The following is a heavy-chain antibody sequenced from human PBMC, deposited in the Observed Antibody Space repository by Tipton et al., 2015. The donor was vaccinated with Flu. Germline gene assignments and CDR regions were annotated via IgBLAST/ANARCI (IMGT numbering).Heavy chain of an antibody. V-gene: IGHV4-61*02. CDR2: IYTSGST. J-gene: IGHJ4*02. CDR1: GGSISSGSYY. Sequence: TLSLTCTVSGGSISSGSYYWSWIRQPAGKGLEWIGRIYTSGSTNYNPSLKSRVTISVDTSKNQFSLKLSSVTAADTAAYYCARETGVGGDYWGQGTLVTVSS. CDR3: ARETGVGGDY. D-gene: IGHD2-15*01.